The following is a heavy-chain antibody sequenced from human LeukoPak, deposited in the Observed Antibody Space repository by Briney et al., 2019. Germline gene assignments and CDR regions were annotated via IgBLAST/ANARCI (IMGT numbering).Heavy chain of an antibody. D-gene: IGHD7-27*01. CDR1: GFTVSNNY. J-gene: IGHJ4*02. V-gene: IGHV3-53*01. CDR2: IYSGGST. Sequence: GGSLRLSCAASGFTVSNNYMTWVRQAPGKGPEWVSVIYSGGSTYYADSVKGRFTISRDNSKNTVYLQMNRLRAEDTAVYYCARRLPTAWGADSWGQGTLVTVSS. CDR3: ARRLPTAWGADS.